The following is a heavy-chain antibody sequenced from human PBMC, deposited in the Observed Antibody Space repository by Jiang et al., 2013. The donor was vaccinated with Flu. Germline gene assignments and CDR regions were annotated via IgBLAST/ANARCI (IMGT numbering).Heavy chain of an antibody. V-gene: IGHV4-38-2*01. CDR1: GYSISSGFF. CDR2: MYHSGTSGTT. D-gene: IGHD3-22*01. Sequence: GSGLVKPSETLSLTCAVSGYSISSGFFWGWIRQPPGKGLEWIGTMYHSGTSGTTYYNPSLESRVTILVDTSRNQFSLKLSSVTAADTAVYYCARFGHYAFDYWGQGTLVTVSS. CDR3: ARFGHYAFDY. J-gene: IGHJ4*02.